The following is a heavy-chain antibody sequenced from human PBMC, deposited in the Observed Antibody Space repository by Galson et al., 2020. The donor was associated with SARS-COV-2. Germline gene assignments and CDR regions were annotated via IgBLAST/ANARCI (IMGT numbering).Heavy chain of an antibody. D-gene: IGHD3-16*01. Sequence: ASETLSLTCAVSGYSITENYYWGWIRQPPGKGLEWIGSIYQSGSYQSGRTFYNPSLKSRLTISVDTSKNQFSLNLTSVTAADTAVYYCARAHLALDYWGQGILVIVSS. V-gene: IGHV4-38-2*01. CDR3: ARAHLALDY. CDR1: GYSITENYY. J-gene: IGHJ4*02. CDR2: IYQSGSYQSGRT.